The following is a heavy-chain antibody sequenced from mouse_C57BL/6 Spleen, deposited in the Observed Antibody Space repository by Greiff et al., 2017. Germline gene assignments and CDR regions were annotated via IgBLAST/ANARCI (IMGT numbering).Heavy chain of an antibody. V-gene: IGHV3-1*01. D-gene: IGHD2-4*01. CDR1: GYSITSGYD. J-gene: IGHJ2*01. Sequence: EVQLQESGPGMVKPSQSLSLTCTVTGYSITSGYDWHWIRHFPGNKLEWMGYISYSGSTNYNPSLKSRISITNDTSKNHFFLKLNSVTTEDTATYYCARGYYEHYFDYWGQGTTLTVSS. CDR3: ARGYYEHYFDY. CDR2: ISYSGST.